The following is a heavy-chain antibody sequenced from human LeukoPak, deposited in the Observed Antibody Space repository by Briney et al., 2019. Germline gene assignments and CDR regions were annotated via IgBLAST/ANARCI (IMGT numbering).Heavy chain of an antibody. CDR1: GGSISSYY. CDR3: ARETPYCSSTSCMVYYYYYMDV. CDR2: IYYSGST. Sequence: PSETLSLTCTVSGGSISSYYWSWIRQPPGKGLEWIGYIYYSGSTNYNPSLKSRVTISVDTSKNQFSLKLSSVTAADTAVYYCARETPYCSSTSCMVYYYYYMDVWGKGTTVTVSS. V-gene: IGHV4-59*12. J-gene: IGHJ6*03. D-gene: IGHD2-2*01.